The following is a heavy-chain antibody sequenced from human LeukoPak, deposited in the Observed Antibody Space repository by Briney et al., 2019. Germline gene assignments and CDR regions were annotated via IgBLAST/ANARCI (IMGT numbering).Heavy chain of an antibody. V-gene: IGHV3-53*05. CDR3: VRGYSFGPYGMDV. CDR1: GFSVSSNH. CDR2: ILTGGTT. D-gene: IGHD2-15*01. Sequence: GSLRLSCAASGFSVSSNHMSWVRQAPGKGLEWVSFILTGGTTYYADSVKGRFTISRDNSKNTLYLQMSSLRAEDTAVYFCVRGYSFGPYGMDVWGQGTTVTVSS. J-gene: IGHJ6*02.